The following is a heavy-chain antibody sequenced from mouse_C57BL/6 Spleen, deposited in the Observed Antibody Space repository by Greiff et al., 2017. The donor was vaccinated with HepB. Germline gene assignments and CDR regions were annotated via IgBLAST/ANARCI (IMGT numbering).Heavy chain of an antibody. Sequence: VQLQQSGAELVRPGTSVKVSCKASGYAFTNYLIEWVKQRPGQGLEWIGVINPGSGGTNYNEKFKGKATLTADKSSSTAYMQLSSLTSEDSAVYFCEREGARAMWWFAYWGQGTLVTVSA. V-gene: IGHV1-54*01. CDR2: INPGSGGT. D-gene: IGHD3-1*01. J-gene: IGHJ3*01. CDR1: GYAFTNYL. CDR3: EREGARAMWWFAY.